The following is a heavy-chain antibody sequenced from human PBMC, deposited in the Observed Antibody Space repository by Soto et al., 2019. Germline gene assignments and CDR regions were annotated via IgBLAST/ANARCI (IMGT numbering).Heavy chain of an antibody. D-gene: IGHD1-1*01. Sequence: GESLKISCKGSGYSFTSYWIGWVRQMPGKGLEWMGIIYPGDSDTRYSPSFQGQVTISADKSISTAYLQWSSLKASDTAMYYCARLTNQYKLYYYYGMDVWGQGTTVTVSS. CDR1: GYSFTSYW. V-gene: IGHV5-51*01. J-gene: IGHJ6*02. CDR3: ARLTNQYKLYYYYGMDV. CDR2: IYPGDSDT.